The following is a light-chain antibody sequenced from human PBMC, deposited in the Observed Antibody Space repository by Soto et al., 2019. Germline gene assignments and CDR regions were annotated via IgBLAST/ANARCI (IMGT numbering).Light chain of an antibody. CDR2: GVS. V-gene: IGKV3-20*01. J-gene: IGKJ1*01. Sequence: EIVLTQSPGTLSLSPGEGATLACRASQPISSNFLAWYQQKPGQAPRLLIYGVSIRATGIPDRFSGSGSGTDFTLTIIRLEPEDFPVYYCQQCGSSPWTFGQGTTVEIK. CDR3: QQCGSSPWT. CDR1: QPISSNF.